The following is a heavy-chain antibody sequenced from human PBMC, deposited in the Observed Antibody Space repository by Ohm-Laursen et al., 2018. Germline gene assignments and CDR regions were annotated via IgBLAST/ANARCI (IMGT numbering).Heavy chain of an antibody. CDR3: ARGAGYSSGWLDY. D-gene: IGHD6-19*01. CDR2: IYNGGST. V-gene: IGHV3-53*01. J-gene: IGHJ4*02. Sequence: SLRLSCAASGFTVSSNYMSWVRQAPGKGLEWVSVIYNGGSTYYADSVKGRFTISRDNSKNTLYLQMNSLRAEDTAVYYCARGAGYSSGWLDYWGQGTLVTVSS. CDR1: GFTVSSNY.